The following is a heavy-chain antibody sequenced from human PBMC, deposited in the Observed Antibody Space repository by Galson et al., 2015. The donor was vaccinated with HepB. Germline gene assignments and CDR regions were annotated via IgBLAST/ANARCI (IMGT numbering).Heavy chain of an antibody. CDR1: GFTFSSYA. CDR2: ISYDGSTK. CDR3: AKLPANLYSYYGVDV. V-gene: IGHV3-30*18. J-gene: IGHJ6*02. Sequence: SLRLSCAASGFTFSSYAMHWVRQAPGKGLEWLALISYDGSTKYYADSVKGRFTISRDNPKNTLYLQMSSLSVEDTAMYYCAKLPANLYSYYGVDVWGQGATVTVS. D-gene: IGHD5-18*01.